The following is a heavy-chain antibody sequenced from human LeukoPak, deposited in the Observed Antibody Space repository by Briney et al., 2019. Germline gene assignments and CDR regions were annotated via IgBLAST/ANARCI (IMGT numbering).Heavy chain of an antibody. J-gene: IGHJ4*02. Sequence: GGSLRLSCAAPGFTFSTYVMSWVRQAPGKGLEWVSAISGSGGSTYYADSVKGRFTISRDNSKNTLYLQMNSLGADDTAVYYCAKGNWRYFDYWGQGTLVTVSS. V-gene: IGHV3-23*01. CDR1: GFTFSTYV. CDR2: ISGSGGST. CDR3: AKGNWRYFDY. D-gene: IGHD1-1*01.